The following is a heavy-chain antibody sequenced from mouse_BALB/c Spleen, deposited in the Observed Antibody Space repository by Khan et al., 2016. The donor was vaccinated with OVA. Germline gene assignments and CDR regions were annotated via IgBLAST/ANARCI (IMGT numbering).Heavy chain of an antibody. Sequence: EVQLQESGAELVKPGASVNLSCKASGFTITDYYLHWVKQRPEQGLEWIGWINPDTGNTIYDPKFQGKANITSDTSSNTAYLQLSSLTSEDTAVYCCFRDGYSPWFAYWGQGTLVTVSA. CDR1: GFTITDYY. CDR2: INPDTGNT. D-gene: IGHD2-3*01. CDR3: FRDGYSPWFAY. V-gene: IGHV14-1*02. J-gene: IGHJ3*01.